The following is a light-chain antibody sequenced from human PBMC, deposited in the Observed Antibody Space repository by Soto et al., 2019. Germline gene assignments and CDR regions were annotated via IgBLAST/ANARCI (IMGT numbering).Light chain of an antibody. CDR1: SNDVGAYNY. V-gene: IGLV2-11*01. CDR2: DVF. Sequence: QSALTQPRSVSGSPGQSVLISCTGTSNDVGAYNYASWYQQHPGRAPKLVIYDVFKRPSGIPARFSGSKSGNTASLTISGLQAEDEADYFCCSYAVRDTFYVFGTGTKVTVL. J-gene: IGLJ1*01. CDR3: CSYAVRDTFYV.